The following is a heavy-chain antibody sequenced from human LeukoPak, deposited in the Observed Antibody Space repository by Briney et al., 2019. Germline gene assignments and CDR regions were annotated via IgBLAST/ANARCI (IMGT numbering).Heavy chain of an antibody. CDR3: ARQTGTFYNFDY. CDR2: ISSSSSYI. D-gene: IGHD1-7*01. CDR1: GFTFSNYS. V-gene: IGHV3-21*01. Sequence: PGGSLRLSCAASGFTFSNYSMNWVRQAPGKGLEWVSSISSSSSYIYYADSVEGRFTISRDNAKNSLYLQMNSLRAEDTAVYYCARQTGTFYNFDYWGQGTLVTVSS. J-gene: IGHJ4*02.